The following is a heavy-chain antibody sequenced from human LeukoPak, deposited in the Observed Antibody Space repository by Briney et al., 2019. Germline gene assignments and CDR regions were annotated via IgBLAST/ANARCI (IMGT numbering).Heavy chain of an antibody. CDR2: IYNGGST. J-gene: IGHJ4*02. V-gene: IGHV3-53*01. Sequence: PGGSLRLSCAASGFTVSNNYMSWVRQAPGKGLEWVSIIYNGGSTYSADSVKGRFTMSRDNSKNTLYLQMNSLRAEDTAVYYCARAVSNDYAAHWGQGTLVTVSS. D-gene: IGHD4-17*01. CDR1: GFTVSNNY. CDR3: ARAVSNDYAAH.